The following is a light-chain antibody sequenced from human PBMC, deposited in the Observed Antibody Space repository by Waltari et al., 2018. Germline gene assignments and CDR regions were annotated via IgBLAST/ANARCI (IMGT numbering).Light chain of an antibody. CDR2: EVS. Sequence: QSALTQPPSASGAPGQSITISCPATTSGSGSYNFVSWYQHHPGKAPKLLIYEVSKRPSSIPDRFTGSKSGNTASLSISGLQADDEADYYCSSYAQKDIWLFGRGTKVTVL. CDR1: TSGSGSYNF. V-gene: IGLV2-23*02. CDR3: SSYAQKDIWL. J-gene: IGLJ3*02.